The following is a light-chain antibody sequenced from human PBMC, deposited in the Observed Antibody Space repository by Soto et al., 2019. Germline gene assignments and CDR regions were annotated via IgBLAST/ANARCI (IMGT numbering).Light chain of an antibody. J-gene: IGLJ1*01. CDR1: SSNIGTSS. CDR2: TTN. V-gene: IGLV1-44*01. CDR3: AAWDDSLNGHV. Sequence: QSVLTQPHSASGTPGQSVTISCSGSSSNIGTSSVHWFQQLPGTALKLLISTTNQRPSGVPERFSGSTSGTSASLAISGLQSEDEADYYCAAWDDSLNGHVFGTGTKVTVL.